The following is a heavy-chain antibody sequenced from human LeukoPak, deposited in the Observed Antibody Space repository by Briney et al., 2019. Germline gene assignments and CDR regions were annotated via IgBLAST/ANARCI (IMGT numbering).Heavy chain of an antibody. J-gene: IGHJ4*02. V-gene: IGHV3-48*03. CDR3: ARGGSLGY. D-gene: IGHD6-19*01. CDR1: GSTFSSYE. CDR2: ISSSGSAI. Sequence: GGSLSLSCAASGSTFSSYEMNWVRQAPGKGLEWVSKISSSGSAIYYADSVKGRFTISRDNAKSSLYLQMNSLRVEDTAVYYCARGGSLGYWGQGTLVTVSS.